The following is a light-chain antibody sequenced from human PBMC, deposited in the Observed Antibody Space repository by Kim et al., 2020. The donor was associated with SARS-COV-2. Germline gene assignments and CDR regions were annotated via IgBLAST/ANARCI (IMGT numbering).Light chain of an antibody. V-gene: IGKV3-11*01. Sequence: DIVLTQSPATLSLSPGERATLSCRASQSVSSSLAWYQQKPGQAPRLLIYDASNRATGIPARFSGSGSGTDFTLSISSLEPEDFAVYYCQQRSSWPVTFGQGTKLEI. CDR1: QSVSSS. CDR3: QQRSSWPVT. J-gene: IGKJ2*01. CDR2: DAS.